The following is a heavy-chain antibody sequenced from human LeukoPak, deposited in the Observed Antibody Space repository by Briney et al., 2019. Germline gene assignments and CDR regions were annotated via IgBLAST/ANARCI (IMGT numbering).Heavy chain of an antibody. CDR3: ARSPRDGYNSFDF. D-gene: IGHD5-24*01. CDR1: GFTFSSYS. CDR2: ISSSSYI. Sequence: GGSLRLSCAASGFTFSSYSMNWVRQAPGKGLEWVSSISSSSYIYYADSVKGRFTISRDNAKNSLYLQMNSLRAEDTAVYYCARSPRDGYNSFDFWGQGTLVTVSS. V-gene: IGHV3-21*01. J-gene: IGHJ4*02.